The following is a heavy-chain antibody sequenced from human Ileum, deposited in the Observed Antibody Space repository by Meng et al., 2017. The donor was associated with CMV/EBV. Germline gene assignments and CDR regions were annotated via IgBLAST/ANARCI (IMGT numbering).Heavy chain of an antibody. CDR2: VYYTGST. J-gene: IGHJ4*02. V-gene: IGHV4-61*01. CDR3: ARVAYCRGNSCYFSGFDY. CDR1: SRASYF. D-gene: IGHD2-21*01. Sequence: SRASYFWAWIRQPPGKGLEWIAYVYYTGSTSYSPSLKSRVTVSIDTSTNQFSLKLNSVTAADTAVYYCARVAYCRGNSCYFSGFDYWGQGALVTVSS.